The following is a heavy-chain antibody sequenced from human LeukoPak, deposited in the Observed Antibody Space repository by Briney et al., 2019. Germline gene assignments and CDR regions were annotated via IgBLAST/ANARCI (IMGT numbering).Heavy chain of an antibody. CDR1: GGSISSSSYY. J-gene: IGHJ1*01. Sequence: YPSETLSLTCTVSGGSISSSSYYWGWIRQPPGKGLEWIGSIYYSGSTYYNPSLKSRVTISVDTSKNQFSLKLSSVTAADTAVYYCARERIPRDDYGDYTPGGYFQHWGQGTLVTVSS. D-gene: IGHD4-17*01. CDR2: IYYSGST. V-gene: IGHV4-39*07. CDR3: ARERIPRDDYGDYTPGGYFQH.